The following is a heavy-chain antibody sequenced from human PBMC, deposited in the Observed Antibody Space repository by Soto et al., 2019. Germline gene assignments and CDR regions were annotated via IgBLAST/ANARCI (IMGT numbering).Heavy chain of an antibody. CDR2: LSPGGGST. CDR3: VRGNCTAGVCYNPS. J-gene: IGHJ4*02. CDR1: GFTFTNFA. D-gene: IGHD2-8*01. Sequence: VQLLESGGGLVQPGGSLRLSCAASGFTFTNFAMSWVRQAPGKGLEWVSSLSPGGGSTYYADSVKGRFTISRDNSKRSVFLKMDSLRAEDTATYYFVRGNCTAGVCYNPSGARGPLLTVSA. V-gene: IGHV3-23*01.